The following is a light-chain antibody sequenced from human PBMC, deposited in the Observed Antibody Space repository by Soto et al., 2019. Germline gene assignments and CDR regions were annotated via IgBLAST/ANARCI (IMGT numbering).Light chain of an antibody. CDR2: EVN. CDR3: NSYTSRYTFV. CDR1: SSDVGGYNY. V-gene: IGLV2-14*01. Sequence: QSALAQPASVSGSPGQSITISRTGTSSDVGGYNYVSWYQQHPGKAPKLMIYEVNKRPSEVSNRFSGSKSGNTASLTISGLQPEDEADYYCNSYTSRYTFVLGNGTKVTVL. J-gene: IGLJ1*01.